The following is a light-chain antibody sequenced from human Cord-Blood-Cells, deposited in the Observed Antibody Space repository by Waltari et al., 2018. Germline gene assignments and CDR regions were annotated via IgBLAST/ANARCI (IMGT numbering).Light chain of an antibody. J-gene: IGKJ3*01. CDR3: QQSYSTPLGFT. CDR1: QSISSY. CDR2: AAS. V-gene: IGKV1-39*01. Sequence: DIQMTQSPSSLSASVGHRVTITCRASQSISSYLNWYQQKPGKAPKLLIYAASSLQSGVPSRFSGSGSGTDFTLTISSLQPEDFATYYCQQSYSTPLGFTFGPGTKVDIK.